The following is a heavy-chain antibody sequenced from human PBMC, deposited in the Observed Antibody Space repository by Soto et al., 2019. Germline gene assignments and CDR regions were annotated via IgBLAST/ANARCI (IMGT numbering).Heavy chain of an antibody. CDR2: ISGSGGST. Sequence: EVQLLESGGGLVQPGGSLRLSCAASGFTFSSYAMSWVRQAPGKGLEWVSAISGSGGSTYYADSVKGRFTISRDNSKNTLYLQMSSLRAEDTAVYYCATGIAARPGWNIYYYYMDVWGKGTTVTVSS. V-gene: IGHV3-23*01. J-gene: IGHJ6*03. D-gene: IGHD6-6*01. CDR1: GFTFSSYA. CDR3: ATGIAARPGWNIYYYYMDV.